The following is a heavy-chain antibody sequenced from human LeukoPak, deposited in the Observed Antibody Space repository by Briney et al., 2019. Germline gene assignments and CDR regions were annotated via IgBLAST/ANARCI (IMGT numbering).Heavy chain of an antibody. V-gene: IGHV3-66*01. CDR1: RFSVSNNY. CDR3: AKHPRHCGGDCYSDFDY. D-gene: IGHD2-21*02. Sequence: GGSLRLSCAASRFSVSNNYMSWVRQAPGKGLEWVSVIYSGGGTYYADSVKDRFTISRDNSKNTLYLQMNSLRAEDTAVYYCAKHPRHCGGDCYSDFDYWGQGTLVTVSS. CDR2: IYSGGGT. J-gene: IGHJ4*02.